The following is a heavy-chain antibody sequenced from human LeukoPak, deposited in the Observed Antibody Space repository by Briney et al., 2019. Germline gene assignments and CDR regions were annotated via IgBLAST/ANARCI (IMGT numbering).Heavy chain of an antibody. V-gene: IGHV1-69*04. J-gene: IGHJ4*02. CDR1: GGTFSSYT. CDR2: IIPILGIA. Sequence: SVKVSCKASGGTFSSYTISWVRQAPGQGLEWMGRIIPILGIANYAQKFQGRVTITADKSTSTAYMELSSLRSEDTAVYYCARDLLCSGGSCPVDYWGQGTLATVSS. D-gene: IGHD2-15*01. CDR3: ARDLLCSGGSCPVDY.